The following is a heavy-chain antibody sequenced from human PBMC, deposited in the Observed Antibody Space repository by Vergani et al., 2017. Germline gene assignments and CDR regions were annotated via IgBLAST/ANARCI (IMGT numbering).Heavy chain of an antibody. CDR2: INHSGST. D-gene: IGHD6-19*01. J-gene: IGHJ4*02. CDR1: GGSFSGYY. Sequence: QVQLQQWGAGLLKPSETLSLTCAVYGGSFSGYYWSWIRQPPGKGLEWIGEINHSGSTNYNPSLKSRVTISVDTSKNQFFLKLSSVTAADTAVYYCARVPVADHSYYFDYWGQGTLVTVSS. CDR3: ARVPVADHSYYFDY. V-gene: IGHV4-34*01.